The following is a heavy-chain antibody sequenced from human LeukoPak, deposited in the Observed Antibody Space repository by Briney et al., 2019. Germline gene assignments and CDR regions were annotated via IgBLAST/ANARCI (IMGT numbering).Heavy chain of an antibody. CDR3: AREYGGPDY. CDR2: TWYDGSNK. J-gene: IGHJ4*02. Sequence: GRSLRLSCVASGFTFSVYGMHWVRQAPGKGLEWVTVTWYDGSNKYYADSVKGRFTVSRGNSKNTLYLQMNSLRAEDTAVYYCAREYGGPDYWGQGTLVTVSS. V-gene: IGHV3-33*01. CDR1: GFTFSVYG. D-gene: IGHD3-16*01.